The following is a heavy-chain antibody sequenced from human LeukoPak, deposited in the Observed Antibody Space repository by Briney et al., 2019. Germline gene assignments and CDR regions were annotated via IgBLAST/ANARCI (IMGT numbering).Heavy chain of an antibody. V-gene: IGHV3-23*01. D-gene: IGHD6-19*01. CDR1: GFTFTKCA. Sequence: GGSLRLSCVASGFTFTKCAMSWIRQAPGKGLEWVAIITATGDTSYYADSVKGRFTISRDNSRNTVYMQMDSLRAEDTAIYYCAGDRNSDWYSPLDYWGQGSQVTVSP. J-gene: IGHJ4*02. CDR3: AGDRNSDWYSPLDY. CDR2: ITATGDTS.